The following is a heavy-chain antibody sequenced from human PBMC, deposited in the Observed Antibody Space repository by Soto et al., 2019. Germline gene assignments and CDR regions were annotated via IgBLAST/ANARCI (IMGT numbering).Heavy chain of an antibody. V-gene: IGHV3-30*19. CDR3: TRVDGACNITVCQGGFDP. D-gene: IGHD1-20*01. Sequence: QEHLMESGGAVVQPGRSLRLSCAASGFPFNNYGMHWVRQAPGKGLEWVAFTSYDDDNKYYADSVKGRFTISRDNSKSTLCLQMNRLRPEDTAIYFCTRVDGACNITVCQGGFDPWGQCALVTVSS. CDR1: GFPFNNYG. CDR2: TSYDDDNK. J-gene: IGHJ5*02.